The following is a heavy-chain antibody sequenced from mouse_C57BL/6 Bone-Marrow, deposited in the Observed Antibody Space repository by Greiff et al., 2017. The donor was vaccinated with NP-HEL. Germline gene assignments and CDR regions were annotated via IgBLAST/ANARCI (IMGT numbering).Heavy chain of an antibody. V-gene: IGHV1-15*01. CDR3: TRLLRLLDYAMDY. Sequence: VQLQQSGAELVRPGASVTLSCKASGYTFTDYEMHWVKQTPVHGLEWIGAIDPETGGTAYNQKFKGKAILTADKSSSTAYMERRSLTSEDSAVYYCTRLLRLLDYAMDYWGQGTSVTVSA. CDR1: GYTFTDYE. CDR2: IDPETGGT. D-gene: IGHD2-2*01. J-gene: IGHJ4*01.